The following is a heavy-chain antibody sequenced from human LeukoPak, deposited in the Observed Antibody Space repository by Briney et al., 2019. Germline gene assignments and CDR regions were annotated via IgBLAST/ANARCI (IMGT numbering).Heavy chain of an antibody. CDR3: VKDYDSSGYTSFDY. D-gene: IGHD3-22*01. CDR1: GFTFDDYA. V-gene: IGHV3-9*01. J-gene: IGHJ4*02. CDR2: ISWSGGTI. Sequence: GGSLRLSCAASGFTFDDYAMHWVRQAPGKGLEGVSGISWSGGTIGYADSVKGRFTISRDNAKNSLYLQMNSLRTEDTALYYCVKDYDSSGYTSFDYWGQGTLVTVSS.